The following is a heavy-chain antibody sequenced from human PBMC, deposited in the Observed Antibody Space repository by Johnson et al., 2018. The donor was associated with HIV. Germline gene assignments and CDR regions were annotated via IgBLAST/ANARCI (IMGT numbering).Heavy chain of an antibody. Sequence: VLLVESGGALVQPGGSLRLSCAGSGFNVSDNYMSWVRQAPGKGLEWVSVIYSGGSTFNAHSVKGRFTISRDNSENTVYLQMNSLRAEDTAVYYCARDPFPRVYACDIWGQGTMVTVST. CDR1: GFNVSDNY. CDR3: ARDPFPRVYACDI. D-gene: IGHD2-8*01. CDR2: IYSGGST. J-gene: IGHJ3*02. V-gene: IGHV3-66*01.